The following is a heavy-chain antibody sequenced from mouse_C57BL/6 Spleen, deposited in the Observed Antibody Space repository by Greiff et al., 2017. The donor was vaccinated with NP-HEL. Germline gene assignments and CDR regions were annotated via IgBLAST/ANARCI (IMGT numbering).Heavy chain of an antibody. J-gene: IGHJ2*01. Sequence: QVQLQQPGAELVKPGASVKLSCKASGYTFTSYWMHWVKQRPGQGLEWIGMIHPNSGSTNYNEKFKSKATLTVDKSSSTAYMQLSSLTSEDSAVYYCARGYYHGSSPYYFDYWGQGTTLTVSS. V-gene: IGHV1-64*01. CDR3: ARGYYHGSSPYYFDY. D-gene: IGHD1-1*01. CDR1: GYTFTSYW. CDR2: IHPNSGST.